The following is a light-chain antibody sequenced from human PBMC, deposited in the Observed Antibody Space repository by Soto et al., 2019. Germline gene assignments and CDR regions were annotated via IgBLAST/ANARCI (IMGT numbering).Light chain of an antibody. CDR1: QSISSW. Sequence: DIQVTQKQSTLSASVGDRVTITCRASQSISSWLAWYQQKPGKAPKLLIYDASSLESGVPSRFSGSGSGTEFTLTISSLHPADLATYDCHPYNSYFSYTFGHRTKADI. J-gene: IGKJ2*01. V-gene: IGKV1-5*01. CDR2: DAS. CDR3: HPYNSYFSYT.